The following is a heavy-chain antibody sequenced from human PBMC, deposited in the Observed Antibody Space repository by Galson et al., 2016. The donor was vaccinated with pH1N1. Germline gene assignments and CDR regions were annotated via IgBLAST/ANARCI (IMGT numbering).Heavy chain of an antibody. V-gene: IGHV4-31*03. CDR3: ARSFFYGDEGNYYFDY. CDR1: GGSISSGGYY. Sequence: CTVSGGSISSGGYYWSWIRQHPGKGLEWIGYIYYSGSTYYNPSLKSRVTISVDTSKNQFSLKLSSVTAADTAVYYCARSFFYGDEGNYYFDYLGQGTLVTVSS. CDR2: IYYSGST. D-gene: IGHD4-17*01. J-gene: IGHJ4*02.